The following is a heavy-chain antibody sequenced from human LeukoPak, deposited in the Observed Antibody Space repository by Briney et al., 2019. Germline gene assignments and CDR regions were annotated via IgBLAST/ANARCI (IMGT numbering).Heavy chain of an antibody. Sequence: TSETLSLTCAVYGGSFSGYYWSWIRQPPGKGLEWIGEINDSGRTNYNASLKSRVTTSVDTSKNQFSLKLSSVTAADTAAYYCASGRSTVTTFRNYYGMDVWGQGTTVIVSS. J-gene: IGHJ6*02. V-gene: IGHV4-34*01. D-gene: IGHD4-11*01. CDR3: ASGRSTVTTFRNYYGMDV. CDR1: GGSFSGYY. CDR2: INDSGRT.